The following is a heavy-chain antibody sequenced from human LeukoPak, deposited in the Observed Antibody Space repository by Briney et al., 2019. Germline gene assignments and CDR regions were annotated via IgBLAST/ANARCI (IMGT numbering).Heavy chain of an antibody. J-gene: IGHJ4*02. Sequence: GGSLRLSCAASGFTFSSYAMSWVRQAPGKGPEWVSAISGSGGSTYYADSVKGRFTISRDNAKNSLYLQMNSLRAEDTAVYYCARVKYSSGVGYWGQGTLVTVSS. CDR2: ISGSGGST. CDR1: GFTFSSYA. CDR3: ARVKYSSGVGY. D-gene: IGHD6-19*01. V-gene: IGHV3-23*01.